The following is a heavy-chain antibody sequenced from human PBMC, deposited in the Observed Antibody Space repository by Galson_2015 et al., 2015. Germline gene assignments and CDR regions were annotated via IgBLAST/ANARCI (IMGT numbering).Heavy chain of an antibody. CDR3: ARRSYHGSGSYPPYYFDH. V-gene: IGHV4-39*01. Sequence: ETLSLDCLVSGASISSSSYYWGWIRQPPGGGLEWIGTICSSSGSTYHKPSHKSRVTISVTTSNNSFSLKLSSVTAADTAVYYCARRSYHGSGSYPPYYFDHWGQGTLVTVSS. CDR2: ICSSSGST. J-gene: IGHJ4*02. CDR1: GASISSSSYY. D-gene: IGHD3-10*01.